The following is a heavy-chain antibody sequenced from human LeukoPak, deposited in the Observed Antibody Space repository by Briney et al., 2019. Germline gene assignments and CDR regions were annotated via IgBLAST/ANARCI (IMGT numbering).Heavy chain of an antibody. D-gene: IGHD3-16*01. V-gene: IGHV3-7*01. Sequence: GGSLRLSCTGSGFSVSNFWMAWVRQAPGKGLEWVANINVDETGKYYVDSVKGRFTISRDNAKNSLFLQMNSVRVEDTAVYYCATDAFSYPNTWGQGTQVTVSS. CDR3: ATDAFSYPNT. CDR2: INVDETGK. J-gene: IGHJ5*02. CDR1: GFSVSNFW.